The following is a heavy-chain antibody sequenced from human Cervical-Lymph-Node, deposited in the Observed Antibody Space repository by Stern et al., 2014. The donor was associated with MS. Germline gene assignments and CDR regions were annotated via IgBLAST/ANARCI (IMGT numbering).Heavy chain of an antibody. CDR1: GDTVSGNNVA. V-gene: IGHV6-1*01. CDR3: ARRAFGNFYFDY. D-gene: IGHD1-7*01. Sequence: QVQLQQSGPGLVKPSQALSLTCALSGDTVSGNNVAWNWIRQSPSRGLEWLVTTYYRSRWYNDYAVSVKSRVTISPDTSKNQFSLQLNSVTPEDTAVYYCARRAFGNFYFDYWSQGTLVTVSS. J-gene: IGHJ4*02. CDR2: TYYRSRWYN.